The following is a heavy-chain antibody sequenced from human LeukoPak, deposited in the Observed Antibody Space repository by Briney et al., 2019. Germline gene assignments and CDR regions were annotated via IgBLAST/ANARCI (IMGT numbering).Heavy chain of an antibody. CDR2: INPNSGGT. V-gene: IGHV1-2*02. CDR3: KCTYGDY. Sequence: ASVNVSCKASGYTFTGYYIHWVRQAPGQGLEWMGWINPNSGGTDYAQRFQGRVTMTRDTSINTAYMELSRLRSDDTAVYDCKCTYGDYWGQGTLVTISS. J-gene: IGHJ4*02. D-gene: IGHD2-8*01. CDR1: GYTFTGYY.